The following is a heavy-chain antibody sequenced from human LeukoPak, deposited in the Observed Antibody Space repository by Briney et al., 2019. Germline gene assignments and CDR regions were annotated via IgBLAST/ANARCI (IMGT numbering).Heavy chain of an antibody. V-gene: IGHV1-2*02. J-gene: IGHJ4*02. CDR2: INPNSGGT. CDR3: ARGGGKDGYNFY. Sequence: ASVKVSCKASGYTFTGYYMHWVRQAPGQGLEWMGWINPNSGGTNYAQEFQGRVTMTRDTSISTAYMELSRLRSDDTAVYYCARGGGKDGYNFYWGQGTLVTVSS. D-gene: IGHD5-24*01. CDR1: GYTFTGYY.